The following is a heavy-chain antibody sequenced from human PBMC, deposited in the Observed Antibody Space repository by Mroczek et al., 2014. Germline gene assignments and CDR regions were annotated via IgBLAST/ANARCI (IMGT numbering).Heavy chain of an antibody. V-gene: IGHV3-21*01. CDR3: ARVDTATNWFDP. Sequence: VQLVESGGGLVKPGGSLRLSCAASGFTFSSYSMNWVRQAPGKGLEWVSSISSSSSYIYYADSVKGRFTISRDNAKNSLYLQMNSLRAEDTAVYYCARVDTATNWFDPWGQGTLVTVSS. D-gene: IGHD5-18*01. CDR2: ISSSSSYI. CDR1: GFTFSSYS. J-gene: IGHJ5*02.